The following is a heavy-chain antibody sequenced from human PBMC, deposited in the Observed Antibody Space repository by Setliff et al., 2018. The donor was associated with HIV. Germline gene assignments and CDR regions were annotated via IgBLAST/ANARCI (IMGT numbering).Heavy chain of an antibody. CDR1: GYTFTNYG. CDR2: ISLYNGNT. CDR3: ARGVCSGGSCWGYVSFDY. V-gene: IGHV1-18*03. Sequence: ASVKVSCKASGYTFTNYGISWVRQAPGQGLEWMGWISLYNGNTKYAQKVQGRVTMTTDTSTSTAYMELRSLRSDDMAVYYCARGVCSGGSCWGYVSFDYWGQGTLVTVSS. D-gene: IGHD2-15*01. J-gene: IGHJ4*02.